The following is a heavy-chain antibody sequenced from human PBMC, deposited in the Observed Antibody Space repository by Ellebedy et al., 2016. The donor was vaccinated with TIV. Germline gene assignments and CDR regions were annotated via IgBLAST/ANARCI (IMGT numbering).Heavy chain of an antibody. CDR1: GYSFTGYY. CDR3: ARGYLSGRSATWFDT. V-gene: IGHV1-2*04. Sequence: AASVKVSCKASGYSFTGYYIHWVRQAPGQGLEWMGWINPNTGGTNYAQRFQVWVTMTRDTSITTAYMELSSLKSNDTAVYFCARGYLSGRSATWFDTWGQGTLVLVSS. D-gene: IGHD6-19*01. CDR2: INPNTGGT. J-gene: IGHJ5*02.